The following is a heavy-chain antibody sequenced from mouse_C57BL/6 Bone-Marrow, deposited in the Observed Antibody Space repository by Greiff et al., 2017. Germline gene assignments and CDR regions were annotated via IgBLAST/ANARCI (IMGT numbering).Heavy chain of an antibody. D-gene: IGHD1-1*01. CDR2: IDPSDSYT. Sequence: QVQLQQPGAELVKPGASVKLSCKASGYTFTSYWMQWVKQRPGQGLEWIGEIDPSDSYTNYNQKFKGKATLTVDTSSSTAYMQLSSLTSEDSAVYYCAFALYYYGSPFDYWGQGTTLTVSS. CDR1: GYTFTSYW. V-gene: IGHV1-50*01. CDR3: AFALYYYGSPFDY. J-gene: IGHJ2*01.